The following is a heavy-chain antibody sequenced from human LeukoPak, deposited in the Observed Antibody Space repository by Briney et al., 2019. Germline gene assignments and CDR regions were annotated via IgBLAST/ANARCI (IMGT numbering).Heavy chain of an antibody. J-gene: IGHJ5*02. CDR1: GGSISSGSYY. Sequence: SKTLSLTCTVSGGSISSGSYYWSWIRQPAGKGLEWIGRIYHSGSTYYNPSLKSRVIISEDTFNNQFSLRLSSVTAADTAVYFCAREVLVSNWLDPWGQGAPVTVSS. V-gene: IGHV4-39*07. CDR2: IYHSGST. CDR3: AREVLVSNWLDP. D-gene: IGHD3-3*01.